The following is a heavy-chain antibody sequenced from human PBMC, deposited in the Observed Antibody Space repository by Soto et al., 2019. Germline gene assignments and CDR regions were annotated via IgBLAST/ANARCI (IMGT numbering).Heavy chain of an antibody. CDR1: GYTFSGYY. CDR2: INPDSGGT. D-gene: IGHD3-9*01. J-gene: IGHJ4*02. V-gene: IGHV1-2*02. CDR3: RVTGVSEVDY. Sequence: GASVKVSCKASGYTFSGYYIHWVRQAPGQGLESLGYINPDSGGTHSPQKFQGRVTMTRDTSVSTAYMELRSLRSDDTAVYYCRVTGVSEVDYWGQGTLVTVSS.